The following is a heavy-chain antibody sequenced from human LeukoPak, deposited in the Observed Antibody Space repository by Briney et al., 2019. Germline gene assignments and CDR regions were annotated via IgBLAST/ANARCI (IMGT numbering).Heavy chain of an antibody. CDR3: AKEYCSNSVCHSLDY. CDR1: GGSFSGYY. V-gene: IGHV4-34*01. J-gene: IGHJ4*02. Sequence: SETRSLTRAVYGGSFSGYYWSWIRQPPGKGLEWIGEINHSGSTNYNPSLKGRVTISVDTSKNQFSLKLSSVTAADTAVYYCAKEYCSNSVCHSLDYWGQGTLVTVSS. CDR2: INHSGST. D-gene: IGHD2-8*01.